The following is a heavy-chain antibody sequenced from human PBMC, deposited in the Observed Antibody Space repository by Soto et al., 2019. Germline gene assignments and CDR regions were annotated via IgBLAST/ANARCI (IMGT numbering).Heavy chain of an antibody. Sequence: QVQLMQSGAEVKKPGASVKVSCKASGYTFTSYGISWVRQAPGQGLEWMGWISAYNGNTNYAQKLQGRVTMNTDTSTSTAYMELRSLRSDDTAVYYCARSTYYDFWRAGAGYGMDVWGQGTTVTVSS. V-gene: IGHV1-18*04. J-gene: IGHJ6*02. D-gene: IGHD3-3*01. CDR2: ISAYNGNT. CDR1: GYTFTSYG. CDR3: ARSTYYDFWRAGAGYGMDV.